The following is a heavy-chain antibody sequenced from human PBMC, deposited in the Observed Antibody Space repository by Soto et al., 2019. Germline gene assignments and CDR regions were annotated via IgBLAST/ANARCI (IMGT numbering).Heavy chain of an antibody. D-gene: IGHD7-27*01. CDR3: AKGWGDY. V-gene: IGHV3-23*01. J-gene: IGHJ4*02. CDR1: GFTFRSYT. CDR2: ISSSGGST. Sequence: EVQLLESGGGLVQPGGSLRLSCAASGFTFRSYTKSWVRQGPGKGLEWVSGISSSGGSTVYADSVKGRFTISRDNFKNTLYLQMNSLRAEDTAVYYCAKGWGDYWGQGNPVTVSS.